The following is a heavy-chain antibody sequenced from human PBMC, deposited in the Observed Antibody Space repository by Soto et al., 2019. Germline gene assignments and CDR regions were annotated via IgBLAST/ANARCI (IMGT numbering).Heavy chain of an antibody. J-gene: IGHJ4*02. CDR1: GFTFSSYA. Sequence: PGGSLRLSCAASGFTFSSYAMSWVRQAPGKGLEWVSAISGSGGSTYYADSVKGRFTISRDNSKNTLYLQMNSLRAEDTAVYYCVGGYSGYDYFDYWGQGTLVTVSS. V-gene: IGHV3-23*01. D-gene: IGHD5-12*01. CDR2: ISGSGGST. CDR3: VGGYSGYDYFDY.